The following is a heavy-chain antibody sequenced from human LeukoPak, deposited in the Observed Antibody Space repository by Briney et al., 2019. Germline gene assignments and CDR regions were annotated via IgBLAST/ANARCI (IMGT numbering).Heavy chain of an antibody. CDR3: VRDGVVGTVTQLDY. CDR1: GYIFTAYA. CDR2: INVVSGNP. D-gene: IGHD3-16*01. J-gene: IGHJ4*02. Sequence: ASVKVSCKDSGYIFTAYAINWLRQAPGQGLEWMGWINVVSGNPTYAQGFTGRFVFSSDTSVSTAYLQISRLEAEDTAVYYCVRDGVVGTVTQLDYWGQGTLVTVSS. V-gene: IGHV7-4-1*02.